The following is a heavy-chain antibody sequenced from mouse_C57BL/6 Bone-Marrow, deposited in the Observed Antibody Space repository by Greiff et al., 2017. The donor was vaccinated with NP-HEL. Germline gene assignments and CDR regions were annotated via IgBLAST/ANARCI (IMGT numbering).Heavy chain of an antibody. J-gene: IGHJ3*01. D-gene: IGHD2-5*01. Sequence: VKLQQSGPELVKPGASVKISCKASGYAFSSSWMNWVKQRPGKGLEWIGRIYPGDGDTNYNGKFKGKATLTADKSSSTAYMQLSSLTSEDSAVYCCARRGYSNPFAYWGQGTLVTVSA. CDR2: IYPGDGDT. CDR1: GYAFSSSW. CDR3: ARRGYSNPFAY. V-gene: IGHV1-82*01.